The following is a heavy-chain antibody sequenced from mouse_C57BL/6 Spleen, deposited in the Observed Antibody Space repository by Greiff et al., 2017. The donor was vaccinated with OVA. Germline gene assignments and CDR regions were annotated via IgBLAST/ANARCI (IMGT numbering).Heavy chain of an antibody. V-gene: IGHV1-50*01. CDR2: IDPSDSYT. CDR1: GYTFTSYW. Sequence: VQLQQPGAELVKPGASVKLSCKASGYTFTSYWMQWVKQRPGQGLEWIGEIDPSDSYTNYNQKFKGKATLTVDTSSSTAYMQLSSLTSEDSAVYYGASPYYYGSSLFAYWGQGTLVTVSA. D-gene: IGHD1-1*01. CDR3: ASPYYYGSSLFAY. J-gene: IGHJ3*01.